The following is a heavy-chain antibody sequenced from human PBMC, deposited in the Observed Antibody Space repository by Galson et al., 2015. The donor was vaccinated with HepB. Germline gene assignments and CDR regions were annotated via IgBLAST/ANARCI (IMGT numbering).Heavy chain of an antibody. D-gene: IGHD1-1*01. CDR2: ISGSGDYT. Sequence: SLRLSCAASGFTFSDAYMNWIRQAPGKGLEWVSYISGSGDYTNYAGSVKGRFTISRDNAKNSLYLQMNSLTADDTAAYYCARETTGRRNWFDPWGQGTLVTVSS. J-gene: IGHJ5*02. V-gene: IGHV3-11*05. CDR3: ARETTGRRNWFDP. CDR1: GFTFSDAY.